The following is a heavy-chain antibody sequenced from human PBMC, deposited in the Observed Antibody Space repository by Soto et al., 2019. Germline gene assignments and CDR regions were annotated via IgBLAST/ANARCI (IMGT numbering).Heavy chain of an antibody. CDR2: IYYSGET. V-gene: IGHV4-59*01. J-gene: IGHJ6*02. Sequence: QVQLQESGPGLVKPSETLSLTCTVSGDSISRYYWSWIRLSPGNGLEWIGYIYYSGETNYNPSVKSRVTISVDRTKNQFSLKLSSVTAADTAVYYCARDQGGKFLKGSGMDVWGQGTTVTVSS. CDR1: GDSISRYY. CDR3: ARDQGGKFLKGSGMDV.